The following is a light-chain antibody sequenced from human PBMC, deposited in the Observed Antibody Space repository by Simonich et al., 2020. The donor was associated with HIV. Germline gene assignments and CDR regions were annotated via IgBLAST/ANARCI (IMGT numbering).Light chain of an antibody. J-gene: IGLJ2*01. CDR2: EGT. CDR3: CSYVDSNTLV. V-gene: IGLV2-23*01. Sequence: QSALTQPASVSGSPGQSITISCTGTNSDVGNYNLVSLYQQHPGKAPKLMIYEGTKRPSGVSNRFSGSKSGNTASLTISGLQAEDEADYYCCSYVDSNTLVFGGGTELTVL. CDR1: NSDVGNYNL.